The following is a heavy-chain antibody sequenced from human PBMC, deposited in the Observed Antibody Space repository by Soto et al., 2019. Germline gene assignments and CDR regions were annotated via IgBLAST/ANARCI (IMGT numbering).Heavy chain of an antibody. V-gene: IGHV4-34*01. D-gene: IGHD3-10*01. CDR1: GGSFSGYY. CDR2: INHSGST. CDR3: ARVTMVRGVIVAFDY. Sequence: PSETLSLTCAVYGGSFSGYYWSWIRQPPGKGLEWIGEINHSGSTNYNPSLKSRVTISVDTSKNQFSLKLSSVTAADTAVYYCARVTMVRGVIVAFDYWGQGTLVTVSS. J-gene: IGHJ4*02.